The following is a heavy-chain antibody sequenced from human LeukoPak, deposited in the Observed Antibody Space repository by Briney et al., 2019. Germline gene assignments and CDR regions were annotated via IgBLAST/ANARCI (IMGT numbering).Heavy chain of an antibody. CDR2: IYHSGST. D-gene: IGHD1-26*01. CDR3: ARDMERIGGATGSDY. CDR1: GGSISSGCYS. J-gene: IGHJ4*02. V-gene: IGHV4-30-2*01. Sequence: SETLSLTCAVSGGSISSGCYSWSCIRQPPGQGLEWIGYIYHSGSTYYNPSLKSRVTISVDTSKNHFSLKLSSVTAADTAVYYCARDMERIGGATGSDYWGQGTLVTVSS.